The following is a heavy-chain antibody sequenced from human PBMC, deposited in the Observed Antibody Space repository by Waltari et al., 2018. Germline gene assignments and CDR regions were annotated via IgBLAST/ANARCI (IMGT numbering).Heavy chain of an antibody. D-gene: IGHD3-16*01. Sequence: QLLESGGGLVQPGGPLGLSCSDSGLTFSIFAMSWVRQAPGKGLEWVSGISNSGGDTYYTDSVKGRFTISRDNSKKTLYLQMNSLRVEDTAVYYCAKDHGVAYWGQGTLVTVSS. J-gene: IGHJ4*02. V-gene: IGHV3-23*01. CDR3: AKDHGVAY. CDR1: GLTFSIFA. CDR2: ISNSGGDT.